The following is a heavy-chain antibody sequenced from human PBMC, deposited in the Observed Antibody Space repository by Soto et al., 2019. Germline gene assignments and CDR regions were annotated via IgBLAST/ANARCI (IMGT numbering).Heavy chain of an antibody. CDR1: GYTFTSYC. J-gene: IGHJ6*02. CDR2: ISAYNGNT. CDR3: ARSGSYYLFGMDV. V-gene: IGHV1-18*01. D-gene: IGHD1-26*01. Sequence: ASVKVSCKGSGYTFTSYCMSWGRRGPGQGLEWMGWISAYNGNTNYAQKLQGRVTMTTDTSTSTAYMELRSLRSDDTAVYYCARSGSYYLFGMDVWGQGTTVTVSS.